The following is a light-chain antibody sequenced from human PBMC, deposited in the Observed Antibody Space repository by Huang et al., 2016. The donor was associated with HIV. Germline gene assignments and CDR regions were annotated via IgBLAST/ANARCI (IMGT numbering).Light chain of an antibody. Sequence: EIVLTQSPATLSLSPGDRATLSCRASQSVGVYLDWYQQKPGPAPRLLIFEASNRATGIPDRFSGSGSGTDFTLTIDSLQPDDFAIYYCQQRTKWPPVLTFGGGTRVEIK. V-gene: IGKV3-11*01. J-gene: IGKJ4*01. CDR3: QQRTKWPPVLT. CDR1: QSVGVY. CDR2: EAS.